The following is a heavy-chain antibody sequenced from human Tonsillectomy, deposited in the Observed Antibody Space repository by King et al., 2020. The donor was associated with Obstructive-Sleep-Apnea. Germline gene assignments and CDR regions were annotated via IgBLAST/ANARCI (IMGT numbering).Heavy chain of an antibody. Sequence: QLVQSGAEVKNPGASVKVSCKVSGYTFTTYGINWVRQAPGQGLEWMGWISGYNGNTKYAQKFQGRVTMTTDTSTSTAFLDLRSLRSEDRAVYYCARAPPSMIRGVADYWGQGTLVTVSS. CDR1: GYTFTTYG. D-gene: IGHD3-10*01. CDR3: ARAPPSMIRGVADY. J-gene: IGHJ4*02. CDR2: ISGYNGNT. V-gene: IGHV1-18*04.